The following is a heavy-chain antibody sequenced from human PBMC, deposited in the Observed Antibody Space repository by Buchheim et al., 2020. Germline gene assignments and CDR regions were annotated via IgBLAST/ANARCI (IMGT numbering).Heavy chain of an antibody. D-gene: IGHD1-26*01. CDR1: GGSISSSSYY. J-gene: IGHJ4*02. CDR2: IYYSGST. CDR3: ASSSPHLEWGLPDKYYFDY. V-gene: IGHV4-39*01. Sequence: QLQLQESGPGLVKPSETLSLTCTVSGGSISSSSYYWGWIRQPPGKGLEWIGSIYYSGSTYYNPSLKSRVTISVDTSKNQFSLKLSSVTAADTAVYYCASSSPHLEWGLPDKYYFDYWGQGTL.